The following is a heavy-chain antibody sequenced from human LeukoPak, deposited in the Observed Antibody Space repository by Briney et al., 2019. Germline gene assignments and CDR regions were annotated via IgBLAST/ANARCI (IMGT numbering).Heavy chain of an antibody. CDR3: ARIRDGYNDAYDL. CDR1: GYSFTSYG. Sequence: GESLKISCKGSGYSFTSYGISWVRQAPGQGLEWMGWISAYNGNTNYAQKLQGRVTLTRDTSTSTVYMELSSLRSEDTAIYYCARIRDGYNDAYDLWGQGTVVTVPS. J-gene: IGHJ3*01. D-gene: IGHD5-24*01. CDR2: ISAYNGNT. V-gene: IGHV1-18*01.